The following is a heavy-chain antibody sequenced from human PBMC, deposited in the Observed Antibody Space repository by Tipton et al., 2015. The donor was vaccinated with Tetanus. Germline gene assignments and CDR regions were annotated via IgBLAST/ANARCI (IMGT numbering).Heavy chain of an antibody. CDR1: GGSITSNY. D-gene: IGHD1-26*01. CDR3: ARASGSHPSYYYYAADV. Sequence: TLSLTCTVSGGSITSNYWTWIRQPAGKGLEWIGRIYAPGITNYNPSLKSRVSMSVDTSKNQFSLRLSSVTAADTAVYFCARASGSHPSYYYYAADVWGQGTTVTVSS. CDR2: IYAPGIT. J-gene: IGHJ6*02. V-gene: IGHV4-4*07.